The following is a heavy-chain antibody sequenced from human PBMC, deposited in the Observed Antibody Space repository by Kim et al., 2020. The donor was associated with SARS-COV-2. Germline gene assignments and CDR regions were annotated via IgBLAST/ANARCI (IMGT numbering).Heavy chain of an antibody. D-gene: IGHD3-22*01. J-gene: IGHJ5*02. Sequence: SETLSLTCTVSGGSISSYYWSWIRQPPGKGLEWIGYIYYSGSTNYNPSLKSRVTISVDTSKNQFSLKLSSVTAADTAVYYCARTGDYYDSSGQYNWFDTWGQGTLVTVSS. V-gene: IGHV4-59*01. CDR1: GGSISSYY. CDR2: IYYSGST. CDR3: ARTGDYYDSSGQYNWFDT.